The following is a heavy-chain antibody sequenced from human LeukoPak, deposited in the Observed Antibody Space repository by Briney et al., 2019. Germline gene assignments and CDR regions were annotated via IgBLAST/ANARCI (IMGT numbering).Heavy chain of an antibody. V-gene: IGHV4-61*03. Sequence: SETLSLTCAVSVGSVSIGSYYWSWIRQPPGNGLEWIGYIYYSGDTNYNPSLKSRVTIPVDTSKNHFSLTLSPVTAADTAVYFCATNQDWFDPWGQGTLVTVSS. CDR2: IYYSGDT. CDR3: ATNQDWFDP. CDR1: VGSVSIGSYY. J-gene: IGHJ5*02.